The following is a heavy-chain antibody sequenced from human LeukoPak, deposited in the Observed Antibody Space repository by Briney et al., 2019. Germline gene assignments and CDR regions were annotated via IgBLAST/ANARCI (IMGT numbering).Heavy chain of an antibody. CDR2: IYQNGNT. CDR1: GGSISGSDYY. Sequence: SETLSLTCTVSGGSISGSDYYWNWIRQPPGKGLEWIGYIYQNGNTYYNPSLKSRVTISPDASKNQFSLKLSSVTAADTAVYYCARRLAGWLEDYWGQGTLVTVSS. J-gene: IGHJ4*02. V-gene: IGHV4-30-4*01. D-gene: IGHD6-19*01. CDR3: ARRLAGWLEDY.